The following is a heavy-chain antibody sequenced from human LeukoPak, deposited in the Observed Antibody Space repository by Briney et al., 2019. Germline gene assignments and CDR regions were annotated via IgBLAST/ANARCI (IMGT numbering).Heavy chain of an antibody. CDR2: INYSGST. CDR3: ARFDGRYDVLDY. D-gene: IGHD3-16*01. CDR1: GGSISSYY. Sequence: SETLSLTCTVSGGSISSYYWSWIRQPPGKGLEWIGYINYSGSTNYNPPLKSQVTISLDTSKNQFSLKLSSVTAADTAVYYCARFDGRYDVLDYWGQGTLVTVSS. V-gene: IGHV4-59*01. J-gene: IGHJ4*02.